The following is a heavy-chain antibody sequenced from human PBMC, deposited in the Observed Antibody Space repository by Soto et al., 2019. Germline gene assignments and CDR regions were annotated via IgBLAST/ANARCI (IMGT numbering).Heavy chain of an antibody. CDR2: ISYDGSNK. V-gene: IGHV3-30-3*01. D-gene: IGHD6-19*01. CDR3: ARFPSGIAVALSVIDY. J-gene: IGHJ4*02. CDR1: GFTLSSYA. Sequence: GGSLRLSCAASGFTLSSYAMHWVRQAPGKGLEWVAVISYDGSNKYYADSVKGRFTISRDNSKNTLYLQMNSLRAEDTAVYYCARFPSGIAVALSVIDYWGQGTLVTVPQ.